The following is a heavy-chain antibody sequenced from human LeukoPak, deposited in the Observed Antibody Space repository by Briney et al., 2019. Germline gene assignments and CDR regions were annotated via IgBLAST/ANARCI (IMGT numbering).Heavy chain of an antibody. V-gene: IGHV4-39*01. CDR1: GGSISSSSYY. Sequence: SETLSLTCTVSGGSISSSSYYWGWIRQPPGKGLEWIGSIYYSGSTYYNPSLKSRVTISVDTSKNQFSLKLSSVTAADTAVYFCARGPDSSGYYYFDYWGQGTLVTVSS. J-gene: IGHJ4*02. CDR2: IYYSGST. CDR3: ARGPDSSGYYYFDY. D-gene: IGHD3-22*01.